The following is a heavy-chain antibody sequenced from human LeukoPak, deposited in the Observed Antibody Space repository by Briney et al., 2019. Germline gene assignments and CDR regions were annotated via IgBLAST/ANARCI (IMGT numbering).Heavy chain of an antibody. V-gene: IGHV3-74*03. CDR1: EFTFSSYG. CDR3: ARGFTIFGVVNDAFDT. CDR2: INSDGSST. Sequence: PGGSLRLSCAASEFTFSSYGMHWVRQAPGKGLVWFSRINSDGSSTTNADSVKGRFTISRDNAKNTLYLQMNSLRAEDTAVYYCARGFTIFGVVNDAFDTWGQGTMVTVSS. D-gene: IGHD3-3*01. J-gene: IGHJ3*02.